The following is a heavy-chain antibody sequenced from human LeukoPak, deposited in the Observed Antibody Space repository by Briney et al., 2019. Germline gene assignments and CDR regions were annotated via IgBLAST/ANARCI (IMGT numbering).Heavy chain of an antibody. CDR2: ISWNSGSI. V-gene: IGHV3-9*01. CDR3: AKDIGSSSWYLGN. D-gene: IGHD6-13*01. J-gene: IGHJ4*02. Sequence: PGGSLRLSCAASGFTFSSHWMSWVRQAPGKGLEWVSGISWNSGSIGYADSVKGRFTISRDNAKNSLYLEMNSLRAEDTALYYCAKDIGSSSWYLGNWGQGTLVTVSS. CDR1: GFTFSSHW.